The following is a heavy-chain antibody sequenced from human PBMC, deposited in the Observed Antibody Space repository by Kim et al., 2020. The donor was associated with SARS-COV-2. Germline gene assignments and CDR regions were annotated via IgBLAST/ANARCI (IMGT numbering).Heavy chain of an antibody. J-gene: IGHJ4*02. D-gene: IGHD6-13*01. Sequence: ASVKVSCKASGYTFTSYGTSWVRQAPGQGLEWMGWISAYNGNTNYAQKLQGRVTMTTDTSTSTAYMELRSLRSDDTAVYYCARDPGIIAAGPFGGYWGQGTLVTVSS. V-gene: IGHV1-18*01. CDR2: ISAYNGNT. CDR3: ARDPGIIAAGPFGGY. CDR1: GYTFTSYG.